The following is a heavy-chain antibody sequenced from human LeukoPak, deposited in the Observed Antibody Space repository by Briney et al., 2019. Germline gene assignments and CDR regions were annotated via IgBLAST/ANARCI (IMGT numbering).Heavy chain of an antibody. CDR1: GYTFTDYY. V-gene: IGHV1-2*06. CDR2: INPNSGGT. CDR3: AREHYAAFDY. D-gene: IGHD4-17*01. J-gene: IGHJ4*02. Sequence: ASVKVSCKASGYTFTDYYMHWVRQAPGQGLEWMGRINPNSGGTNYAQKFQGRVTMTRDTSISTAHMELSSLRSDDTAVYYCAREHYAAFDYWGQGALVTVSS.